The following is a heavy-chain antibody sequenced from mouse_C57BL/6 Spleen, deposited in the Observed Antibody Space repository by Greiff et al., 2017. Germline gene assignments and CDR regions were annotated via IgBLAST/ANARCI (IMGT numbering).Heavy chain of an antibody. J-gene: IGHJ4*01. V-gene: IGHV14-1*01. D-gene: IGHD2-2*01. Sequence: EVQLQQSGAELVRPGASVKLSCTASGFNIKDYYMHWVKQRPEQGLEWIGRIDPDDGDTEYAPKFQGKATMTADTSSNTAALQLSSLTSEDTAVYYCTTRGVWLRSTDYWGKGTSVTVAS. CDR3: TTRGVWLRSTDY. CDR2: IDPDDGDT. CDR1: GFNIKDYY.